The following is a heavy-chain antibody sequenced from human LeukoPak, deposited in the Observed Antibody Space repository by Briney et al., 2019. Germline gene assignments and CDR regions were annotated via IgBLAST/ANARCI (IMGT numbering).Heavy chain of an antibody. D-gene: IGHD6-13*01. Sequence: PGGSLRLSCAGSGFTFSDAWMSWVRQAPGKGLVWVSRINSDGSSTSYADSVKGRFTISRDNAKNTLYLQMNSLRAEDTGVYYCARIASHSSSWYDGGYWGQGTLVTVSS. CDR2: INSDGSST. CDR1: GFTFSDAW. CDR3: ARIASHSSSWYDGGY. V-gene: IGHV3-74*01. J-gene: IGHJ4*02.